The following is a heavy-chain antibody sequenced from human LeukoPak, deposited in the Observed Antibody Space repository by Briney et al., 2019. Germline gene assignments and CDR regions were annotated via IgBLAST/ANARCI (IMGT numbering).Heavy chain of an antibody. CDR1: GGSISSSSYY. V-gene: IGHV4-39*07. D-gene: IGHD3-22*01. Sequence: SETLSLTCTVSGGSISSSSYYWGWVRQPPGKGLEWVGSIYYSGSTYYNPSLKSRVTISVDTSKNQFSLKRSSVTAADTAVYYCARSDPYYDSSGYPDYWGQGTLVTVSS. CDR2: IYYSGST. CDR3: ARSDPYYDSSGYPDY. J-gene: IGHJ4*02.